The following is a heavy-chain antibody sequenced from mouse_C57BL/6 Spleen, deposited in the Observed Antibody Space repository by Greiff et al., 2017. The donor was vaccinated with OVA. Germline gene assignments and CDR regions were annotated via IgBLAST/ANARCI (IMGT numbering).Heavy chain of an antibody. D-gene: IGHD2-5*01. J-gene: IGHJ1*03. CDR3: TAYYSINWYFDV. Sequence: EVKLVESGGGLVQPGGSMKLSCVASGFTFSNYWMNWVRQSPEKGLEWVAQIRLKSDNYATHYAESVKGRFTISRDDSKSSVYLQMNNLRAEDTGIYYCTAYYSINWYFDVWGTGTTVTVSS. CDR2: IRLKSDNYAT. V-gene: IGHV6-3*01. CDR1: GFTFSNYW.